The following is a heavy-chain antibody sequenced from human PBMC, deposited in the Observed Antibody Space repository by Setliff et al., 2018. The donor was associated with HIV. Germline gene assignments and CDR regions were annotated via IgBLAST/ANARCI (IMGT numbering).Heavy chain of an antibody. CDR1: GVSISDHY. V-gene: IGHV4-4*09. D-gene: IGHD3-9*01. CDR2: IYSSGTT. J-gene: IGHJ4*02. CDR3: ARQTWEYYDTLTGYYRSPKNFDS. Sequence: SETLSLTCFVSGVSISDHYWGWIRQPPGKGLEWIGYIYSSGTTQYNPSVESRVTMSLDTSRDQFFLKLSSVTAPDTAIYYCARQTWEYYDTLTGYYRSPKNFDSWGQGTLVTVSS.